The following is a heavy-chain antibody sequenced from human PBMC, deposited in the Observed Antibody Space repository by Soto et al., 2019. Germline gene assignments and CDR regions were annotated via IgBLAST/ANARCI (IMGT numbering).Heavy chain of an antibody. V-gene: IGHV3-9*01. Sequence: GGSLRLSCAASGFTFDDYAMHWVRQAPGKGLEWVSGISWNSGSIGYADSVKGRLTISRDNAKKSLYLKMNSLTAEDTALYYCASGRGYDILTGYYPYFDYWGQGTLVTVSS. CDR1: GFTFDDYA. J-gene: IGHJ4*02. CDR2: ISWNSGSI. D-gene: IGHD3-9*01. CDR3: ASGRGYDILTGYYPYFDY.